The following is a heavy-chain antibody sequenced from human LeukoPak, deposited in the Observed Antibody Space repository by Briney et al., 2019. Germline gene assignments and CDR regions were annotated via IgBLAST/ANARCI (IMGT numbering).Heavy chain of an antibody. D-gene: IGHD1-26*01. CDR2: IYTSGST. CDR1: GGSISSGSYY. J-gene: IGHJ5*02. Sequence: PSETLSLTCTVSGGSISSGSYYWSWIRQPAGKGLEWIGRIYTSGSTNYNPSLKSRVTISVDTSKNQFSLKLSSLTAADTAVYYCARGAHEWELLLPIWFDPWGQGTLVTVSS. V-gene: IGHV4-61*02. CDR3: ARGAHEWELLLPIWFDP.